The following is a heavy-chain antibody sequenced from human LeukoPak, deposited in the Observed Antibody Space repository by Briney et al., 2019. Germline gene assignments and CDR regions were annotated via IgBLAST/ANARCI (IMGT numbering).Heavy chain of an antibody. CDR1: GGFISSGIYY. Sequence: SETLSLTCTVSGGFISSGIYYWGWIRQPPGMGLEWIGSIYYSGTTYYNPSLKSRVTISVDTSKTQFSLKLSSVTAADTAVYYCARDYYYDSTGYLFDYWGQGTLVTVSS. J-gene: IGHJ4*02. CDR2: IYYSGTT. CDR3: ARDYYYDSTGYLFDY. D-gene: IGHD3-22*01. V-gene: IGHV4-39*07.